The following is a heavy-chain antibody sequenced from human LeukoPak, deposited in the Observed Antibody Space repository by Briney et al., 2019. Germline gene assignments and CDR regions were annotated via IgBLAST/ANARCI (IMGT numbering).Heavy chain of an antibody. Sequence: GGSLRLSCAASGFTFSSYEMNWVRQAPGKGLEWVSYISSSGSTIYYADSVKGRFTISRDNAKNSLYLQMNSLRVEDTAVYYCAREGHSGYDTYYFDYWGQGTLVTVSS. D-gene: IGHD5-12*01. J-gene: IGHJ4*02. CDR2: ISSSGSTI. V-gene: IGHV3-48*03. CDR3: AREGHSGYDTYYFDY. CDR1: GFTFSSYE.